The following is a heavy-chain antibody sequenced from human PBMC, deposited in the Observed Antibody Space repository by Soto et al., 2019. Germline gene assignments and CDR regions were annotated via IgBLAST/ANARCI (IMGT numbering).Heavy chain of an antibody. CDR1: GGSISTYY. D-gene: IGHD4-17*01. Sequence: PSETLSLTCTVSGGSISTYYWSWIRQPPGKGLEWIGCAHSTGSTYYNPSLKSRVTIYVDTSKNQFSLKLTSVTAADTAVYYCASGSTVTTGDFWGQGTLVTVSS. CDR2: AHSTGST. J-gene: IGHJ4*02. V-gene: IGHV4-59*04. CDR3: ASGSTVTTGDF.